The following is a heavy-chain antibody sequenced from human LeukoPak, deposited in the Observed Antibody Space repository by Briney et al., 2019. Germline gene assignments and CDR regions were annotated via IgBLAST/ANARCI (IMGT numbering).Heavy chain of an antibody. J-gene: IGHJ3*02. CDR3: ARTSGSGSFNAFDI. D-gene: IGHD1-26*01. V-gene: IGHV4-34*01. Sequence: SETLSLTCAVYGGSFSGYYWTWIRQPPGKGLEWIGEINQSGNTKYNPPLKSRVTISVDTSKNQFSLKVSSVTAADTAVYYCARTSGSGSFNAFDIWGQGTMVTVSS. CDR1: GGSFSGYY. CDR2: INQSGNT.